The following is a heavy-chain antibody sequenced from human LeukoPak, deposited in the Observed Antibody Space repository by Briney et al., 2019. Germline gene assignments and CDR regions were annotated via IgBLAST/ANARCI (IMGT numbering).Heavy chain of an antibody. D-gene: IGHD5-12*01. CDR2: IWSDGSNK. Sequence: GGSLRLSCAASGFTFSGYGMHWVRQAPGKGLEWVTVIWSDGSNKYYADSVKGRFTISRDNSKNTLYLQMNNLRPEDTAVYYCAAKGNGYTGIYLFAHWGQGTLVTVSS. J-gene: IGHJ4*02. V-gene: IGHV3-33*01. CDR1: GFTFSGYG. CDR3: AAKGNGYTGIYLFAH.